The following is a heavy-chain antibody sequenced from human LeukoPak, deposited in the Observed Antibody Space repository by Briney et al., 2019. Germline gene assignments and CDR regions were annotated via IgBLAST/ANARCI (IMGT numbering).Heavy chain of an antibody. CDR2: INPGIGNT. V-gene: IGHV1-3*03. J-gene: IGHJ3*02. CDR1: GYTFTNYA. Sequence: ASVKVSCKASGYTFTNYAMHWLRQAPGQRLEWMGWINPGIGNTKYSQEFQGRVTITRDTSTSTAYMELSSLRSEDTAVYYCARDGVLNDYVWGSYRYDAFDIWGQGTMVTVSS. D-gene: IGHD3-16*02. CDR3: ARDGVLNDYVWGSYRYDAFDI.